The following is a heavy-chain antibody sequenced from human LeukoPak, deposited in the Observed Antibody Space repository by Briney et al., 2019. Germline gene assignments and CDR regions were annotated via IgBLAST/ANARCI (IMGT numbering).Heavy chain of an antibody. CDR1: GGSFSGYY. CDR2: INHSGST. V-gene: IGHV4-34*01. CDR3: ARRLDV. Sequence: SETLSLTCAVYGGSFSGYYWSWIRQPPGKGLEWIGEINHSGSTNYNPSLKSRVTISVDTSKNQFSLRLASVTAADTAVYYCARRLDVWGQGTTVTVSS. J-gene: IGHJ6*02.